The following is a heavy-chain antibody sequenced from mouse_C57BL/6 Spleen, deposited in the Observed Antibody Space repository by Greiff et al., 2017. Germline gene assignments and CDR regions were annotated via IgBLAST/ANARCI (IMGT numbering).Heavy chain of an antibody. CDR1: GYTFTSYW. D-gene: IGHD2-1*01. J-gene: IGHJ4*01. Sequence: QVQLQQPGAELVKPGASVKMSCKASGYTFTSYWITWVKQRPGQGLEWIGDIYPGSGSTNYNEKFKSKATLTVDTSTSTAYMQLSSLTAKDSAVYDSARTKYGNYVEYAMDYWGQGTSVTVSS. CDR3: ARTKYGNYVEYAMDY. V-gene: IGHV1-55*01. CDR2: IYPGSGST.